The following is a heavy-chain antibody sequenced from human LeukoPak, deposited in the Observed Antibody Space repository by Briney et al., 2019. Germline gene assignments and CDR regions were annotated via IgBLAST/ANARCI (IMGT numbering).Heavy chain of an antibody. CDR2: ISAYSGNT. CDR3: ARDLGSGSLHY. J-gene: IGHJ4*02. CDR1: GYTFTSYG. V-gene: IGHV1-18*01. Sequence: ASVKVSCKASGYTFTSYGISWVRQAPGQGLEWMGWISAYSGNTNYAQKLQGRVTMTTDTSTSTAYMELSSLRSEDTAVYYCARDLGSGSLHYWGQGTLVTVSS. D-gene: IGHD1-26*01.